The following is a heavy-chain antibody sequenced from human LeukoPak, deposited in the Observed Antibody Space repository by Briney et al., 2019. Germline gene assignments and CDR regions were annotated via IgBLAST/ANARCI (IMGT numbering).Heavy chain of an antibody. CDR3: AVRPSSSSFRFDY. CDR1: GFTFSSYA. V-gene: IGHV3-23*01. J-gene: IGHJ4*02. Sequence: PGGSLRLSCAASGFTFSSYAMSWVRQAPGKGLEWVSAISGSGGSTYYADSVEGRFTISRDNSKNTLYLQMNSLRAEDTAVYYCAVRPSSSSFRFDYWGQGTLVTVSS. CDR2: ISGSGGST. D-gene: IGHD6-6*01.